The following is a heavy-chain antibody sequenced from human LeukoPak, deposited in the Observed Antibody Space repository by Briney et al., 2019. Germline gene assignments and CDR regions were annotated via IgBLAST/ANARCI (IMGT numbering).Heavy chain of an antibody. Sequence: GASVKVSCKASGYTFTGYYMHWVRQAPGQGLEWMGWINPNSGGTNYAQKFQGRVTMTRDTSISTAYMELSRLRSDDTAVYYCARGYYDSSGNYFDYWGQGTLVTVSS. V-gene: IGHV1-2*02. CDR1: GYTFTGYY. CDR2: INPNSGGT. CDR3: ARGYYDSSGNYFDY. D-gene: IGHD3-22*01. J-gene: IGHJ4*02.